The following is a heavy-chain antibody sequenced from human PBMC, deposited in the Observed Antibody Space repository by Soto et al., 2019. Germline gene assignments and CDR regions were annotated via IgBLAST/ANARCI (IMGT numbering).Heavy chain of an antibody. CDR2: IGGSGSTA. CDR1: GFTFSSYA. V-gene: IGHV3-23*01. D-gene: IGHD2-15*01. J-gene: IGHJ4*02. Sequence: LRLSCAASGFTFSSYAMSWVRQAPGKGLEWVSVIGGSGSTAYYADSVKGRFTISRDNSKNTLYLQMNSLRVEDTAVYYCAKGSGGSYSSIDYWGQGTMVTVSS. CDR3: AKGSGGSYSSIDY.